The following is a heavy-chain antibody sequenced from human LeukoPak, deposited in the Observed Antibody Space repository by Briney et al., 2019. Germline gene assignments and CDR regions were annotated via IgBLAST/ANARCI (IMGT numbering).Heavy chain of an antibody. D-gene: IGHD4-23*01. CDR3: AGAQSGHSSPDY. Sequence: ASETLSLTCTVSGGSISSHYWSWIRQPPGKGLEWIGYIYYSGSTNYNPSLKSRVTISVDTSKNQFSLKLSSVTAAGTAVYYCAGAQSGHSSPDYWGQGTLVTVSS. CDR1: GGSISSHY. J-gene: IGHJ4*02. CDR2: IYYSGST. V-gene: IGHV4-59*11.